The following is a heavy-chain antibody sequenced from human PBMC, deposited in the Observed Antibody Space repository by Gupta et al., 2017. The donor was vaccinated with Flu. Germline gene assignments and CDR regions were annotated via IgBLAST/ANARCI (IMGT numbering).Heavy chain of an antibody. V-gene: IGHV4-39*01. CDR3: ARLEYSRSPLLQH. Sequence: SSGGCYWGWIRQPPGKGLEWVGSMAYSGSYSYSPSLKSRVTIFLDTSKNQISLKLSSVTAADAAVYYCARLEYSRSPLLQHWGQGTLVTIPS. CDR1: SSGGCY. J-gene: IGHJ1*01. D-gene: IGHD6-13*01. CDR2: MAYSGSY.